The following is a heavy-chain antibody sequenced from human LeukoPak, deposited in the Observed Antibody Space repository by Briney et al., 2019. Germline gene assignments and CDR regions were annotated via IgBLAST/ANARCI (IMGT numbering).Heavy chain of an antibody. V-gene: IGHV3-20*04. CDR3: AKDALIATRGDYYYMDV. Sequence: GPLRLSCAASGFTFDDYGMSWVRQAPGKGLEWVSGINWNGGSTGYADSVKGRFTISRDNSKNTLYLQMNSLRAEDTAVYYCAKDALIATRGDYYYMDVWGKGTTVTVSS. CDR2: INWNGGST. D-gene: IGHD6-13*01. J-gene: IGHJ6*03. CDR1: GFTFDDYG.